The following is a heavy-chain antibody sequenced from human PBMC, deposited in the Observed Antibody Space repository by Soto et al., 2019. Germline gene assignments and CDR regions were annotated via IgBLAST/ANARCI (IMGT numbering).Heavy chain of an antibody. CDR2: VTGSGSQI. CDR3: AKDAVYRDGLWLMDS. CDR1: GFTISTYA. J-gene: IGHJ5*02. V-gene: IGHV3-23*01. D-gene: IGHD2-21*01. Sequence: GGSLRLSCAASGFTISTYAMTWVRQAPGKGLECVSGVTGSGSQIYYADSVKGRFTISKDNSKNTLYLQMSSLREEDTALYYCAKDAVYRDGLWLMDSWGQGTLVTVS.